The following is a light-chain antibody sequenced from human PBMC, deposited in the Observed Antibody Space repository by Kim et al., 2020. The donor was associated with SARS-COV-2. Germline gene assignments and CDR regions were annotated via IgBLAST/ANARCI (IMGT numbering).Light chain of an antibody. V-gene: IGLV1-44*01. CDR1: SSNIGSNT. Sequence: ELTQPPSTSGTPGQRVSISCSGSSSNIGSNTVNWYHQLPGTAPKLLIYSNNQRPSGIPERFSGSKSGTSASLAISGLQSEDEADYYCAVWDDSLNGWV. J-gene: IGLJ3*02. CDR2: SNN. CDR3: AVWDDSLNGWV.